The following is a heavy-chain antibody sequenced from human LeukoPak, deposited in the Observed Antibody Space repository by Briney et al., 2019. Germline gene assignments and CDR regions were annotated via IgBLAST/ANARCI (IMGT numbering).Heavy chain of an antibody. CDR1: GFTVSSNY. CDR3: ARHLRAHSSSLFFDY. V-gene: IGHV3-66*04. D-gene: IGHD6-13*01. J-gene: IGHJ4*02. CDR2: IYSGGST. Sequence: GGSLRLSCAASGFTVSSNYMSWVRQAPGKGLEWVSVIYSGGSTYYADSVKGRFTTSRDNAKNSLYLQMNGLRAEDTAVYYCARHLRAHSSSLFFDYWGQGTLVTVSS.